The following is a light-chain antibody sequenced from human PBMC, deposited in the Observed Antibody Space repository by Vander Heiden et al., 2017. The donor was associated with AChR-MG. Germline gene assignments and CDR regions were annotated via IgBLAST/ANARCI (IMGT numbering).Light chain of an antibody. J-gene: IGLJ2*01. CDR2: GNN. V-gene: IGLV1-40*01. CDR3: QSYDSTLSGSL. Sequence: SVLTHPPSVSGAPGQRVTISCTGSGTNIGAPYDVYWYQHLPGKAPRRLIYGNNNRPLGVPDRFSGSKSGASASLAITGLQPEDEAYYYCQSYDSTLSGSLFGGGTKLTVL. CDR1: GTNIGAPYD.